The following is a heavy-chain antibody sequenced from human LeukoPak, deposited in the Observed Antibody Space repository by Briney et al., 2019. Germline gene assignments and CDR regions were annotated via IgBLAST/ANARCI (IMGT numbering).Heavy chain of an antibody. J-gene: IGHJ4*02. V-gene: IGHV3-23*01. CDR2: MSGSGGST. Sequence: PGGSLRLSCAASGFTFDSYAMSWVRQAPGKGLEWVSSMSGSGGSTYYADSVKGRFTISRDNSKNTLYLQMNSLRAEDTAVYYCAKGRPPGVIMAGRGGFDYWGQGTLVTVSS. CDR3: AKGRPPGVIMAGRGGFDY. CDR1: GFTFDSYA. D-gene: IGHD5-12*01.